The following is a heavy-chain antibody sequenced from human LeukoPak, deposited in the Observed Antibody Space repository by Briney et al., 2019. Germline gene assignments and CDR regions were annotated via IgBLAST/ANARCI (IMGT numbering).Heavy chain of an antibody. CDR2: VYHTGST. Sequence: SETLSLTCTVSGGSISTSSSYWAWVRQTPEKGLEWIATVYHTGSTYYNPSLTSRVFISIDTSRNQFSLRVRSVTAADTAVFYCARGPVTPMVHYMDVWGKGTSVIVSS. CDR1: GGSISTSSSY. CDR3: ARGPVTPMVHYMDV. J-gene: IGHJ6*03. V-gene: IGHV4-39*01. D-gene: IGHD3-10*01.